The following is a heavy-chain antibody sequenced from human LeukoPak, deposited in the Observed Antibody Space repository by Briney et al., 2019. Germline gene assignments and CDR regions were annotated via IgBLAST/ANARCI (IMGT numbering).Heavy chain of an antibody. CDR3: ARYCSSTSCPGSWYYYYGMDV. D-gene: IGHD2-2*01. V-gene: IGHV4-4*07. J-gene: IGHJ6*02. Sequence: SETLSLTCTVSGGSISSYYWSWIRQPAGKGLEWIGRIYTRGSTNYNPSLKSRVTMSVDTSKNQFSLKLSSVTAADTAVYYCARYCSSTSCPGSWYYYYGMDVWGQGTTVTVSS. CDR1: GGSISSYY. CDR2: IYTRGST.